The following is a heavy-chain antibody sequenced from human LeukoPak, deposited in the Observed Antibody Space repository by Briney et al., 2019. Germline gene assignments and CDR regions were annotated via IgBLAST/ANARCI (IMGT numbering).Heavy chain of an antibody. V-gene: IGHV3-33*07. CDR2: IWYDGSQK. CDR1: GFTFNRFA. CDR3: ARDESGYEINYLRY. J-gene: IGHJ4*02. D-gene: IGHD5-12*01. Sequence: GGSLRLSCAASGFTFNRFAINWVRQAPGKGLEWVAIIWYDGSQKHYGDSVRGRFTVSRDNSKNTVYLQMHSLRAEDTAMYYCARDESGYEINYLRYWGQGTPVIVSS.